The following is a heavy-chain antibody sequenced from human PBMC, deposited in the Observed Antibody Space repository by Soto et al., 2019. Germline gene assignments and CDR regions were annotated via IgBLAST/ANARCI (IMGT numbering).Heavy chain of an antibody. Sequence: GSGPTLVNPTQTLTLTCTFSGFSLSTSGMCVSWIRQPPGKALEWLALIDWHDDKYYTTSLKTRLTISKDTSKNQVVLTMTNMDPVDTATYYCARIKGYSSGWINYYFDSWGQGTQVTVSS. CDR1: GFSLSTSGMC. V-gene: IGHV2-70*01. J-gene: IGHJ4*02. D-gene: IGHD6-19*01. CDR2: IDWHDDK. CDR3: ARIKGYSSGWINYYFDS.